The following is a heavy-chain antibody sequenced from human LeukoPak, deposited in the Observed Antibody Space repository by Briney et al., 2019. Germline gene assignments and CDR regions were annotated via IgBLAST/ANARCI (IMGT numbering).Heavy chain of an antibody. D-gene: IGHD4-17*01. Sequence: GGSLRLSCAASGFTVSSNYMSWVRQAPGKGLEWVSVIYSGGTTYYADSVKGRFTISRDNSNNTLYLQMNSLRPEYTAVYYCARDFYGDYSHYYYMDVWGKGTTVTVSS. CDR3: ARDFYGDYSHYYYMDV. CDR2: IYSGGTT. CDR1: GFTVSSNY. V-gene: IGHV3-66*02. J-gene: IGHJ6*03.